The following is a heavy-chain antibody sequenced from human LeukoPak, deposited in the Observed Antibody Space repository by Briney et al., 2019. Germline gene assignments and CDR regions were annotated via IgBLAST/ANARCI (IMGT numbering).Heavy chain of an antibody. V-gene: IGHV4-30-2*01. CDR2: IYHSGST. Sequence: SQTLSLTCAVSGGSISSGGYSWSWIRQPPGKGLEWIGYIYHSGSTYYNPSLKSRVTISVDRSKNQFSLKLSSVTAADTAVYYCARGRGGTYGDHPYYFDYWGQGTLVTVSS. D-gene: IGHD4-17*01. CDR3: ARGRGGTYGDHPYYFDY. J-gene: IGHJ4*02. CDR1: GGSISSGGYS.